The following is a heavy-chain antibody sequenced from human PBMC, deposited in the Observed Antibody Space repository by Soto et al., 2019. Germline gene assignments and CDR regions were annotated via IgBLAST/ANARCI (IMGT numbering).Heavy chain of an antibody. V-gene: IGHV1-18*01. CDR3: TREGSAPYYCYGMDA. Sequence: QVQLEQSAPEVKKPGASVKVSCKASGYTFTTYGISWVRQAPGQGLEWLGWINTHNGNTNYAQNLQGRVIMTADTPTSTAYMELRSLRSDDTAIYYCTREGSAPYYCYGMDAGGQGTSVTLSS. CDR2: INTHNGNT. J-gene: IGHJ6*02. D-gene: IGHD3-10*01. CDR1: GYTFTTYG.